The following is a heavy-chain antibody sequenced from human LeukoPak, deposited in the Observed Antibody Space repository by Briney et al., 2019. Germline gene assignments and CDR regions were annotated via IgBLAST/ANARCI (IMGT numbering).Heavy chain of an antibody. D-gene: IGHD7-27*01. V-gene: IGHV5-51*01. CDR1: GYSFTSYW. Sequence: GGSLKISCKGSGYSFTSYWIGWVRQMPGKGLEWMGIIYPGDSDTRYSPSFQGQVTISADKSISTAYLQWSSLKASDTAMYYCARLGFYYYYGMDVWGQGTTVTVSS. J-gene: IGHJ6*02. CDR2: IYPGDSDT. CDR3: ARLGFYYYYGMDV.